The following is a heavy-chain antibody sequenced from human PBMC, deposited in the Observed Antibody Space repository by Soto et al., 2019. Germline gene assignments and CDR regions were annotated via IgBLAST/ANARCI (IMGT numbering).Heavy chain of an antibody. V-gene: IGHV3-15*01. CDR2: IKSKTDGGTT. Sequence: PGRLLRPSCAVSVSTCRHAGMSWFGKGPGKGMEWGGRIKSKTDGGTTDYAAPVEGRFTISRDDSKRSLYLQMNSLKTEDTGVYYCTIDERSRYYYGSGASYNGLDVWGPGTTVTVSS. CDR1: VSTCRHAG. J-gene: IGHJ6*02. D-gene: IGHD3-10*01. CDR3: TIDERSRYYYGSGASYNGLDV.